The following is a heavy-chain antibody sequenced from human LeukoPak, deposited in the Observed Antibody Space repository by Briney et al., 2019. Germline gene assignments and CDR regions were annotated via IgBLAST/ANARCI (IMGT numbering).Heavy chain of an antibody. CDR3: ARNYGGNYLGAFDI. V-gene: IGHV4-59*01. CDR2: IYYSGST. J-gene: IGHJ3*02. Sequence: SETLSLTCTVSGGSISSYYRSWIRQPPGKGLEWIGYIYYSGSTNYNPTLKSRVTISVDTSKNQFSLKLSSVTAADTAVYYCARNYGGNYLGAFDIWGQGTMVTVSS. CDR1: GGSISSYY. D-gene: IGHD4-23*01.